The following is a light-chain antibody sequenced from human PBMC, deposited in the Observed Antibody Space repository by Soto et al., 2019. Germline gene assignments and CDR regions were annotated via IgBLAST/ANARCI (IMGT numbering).Light chain of an antibody. CDR1: QDISSS. Sequence: DIQMTPSSSSLSASVGDRVTISCQASQDISSSLAWYQQKPGKAPNLLIYNASSLESGVPSRFSGSGSGTEFTLTISSLQPDDFATYYCQQYNSYSWTFGQGTKVDIK. CDR3: QQYNSYSWT. V-gene: IGKV1-5*03. CDR2: NAS. J-gene: IGKJ1*01.